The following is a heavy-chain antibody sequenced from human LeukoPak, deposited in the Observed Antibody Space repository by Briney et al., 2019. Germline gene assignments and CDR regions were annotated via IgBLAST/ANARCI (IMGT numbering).Heavy chain of an antibody. J-gene: IGHJ4*02. V-gene: IGHV3-43D*03. CDR3: ARGGFGELPPGCDY. D-gene: IGHD3-10*01. CDR1: GFTFDDYA. Sequence: PGGSLRLSCAASGFTFDDYAMHWVRQAPGKGLEWVSLISWDGGSTYYADSVKGRFTISRDNSKNSLYLQMNSLRAEDTALYYCARGGFGELPPGCDYWGQGTLVTVSS. CDR2: ISWDGGST.